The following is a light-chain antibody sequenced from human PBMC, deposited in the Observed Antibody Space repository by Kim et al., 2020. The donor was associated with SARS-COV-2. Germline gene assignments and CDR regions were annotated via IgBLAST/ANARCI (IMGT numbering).Light chain of an antibody. CDR1: QSISSY. Sequence: DIQMTQSPSSLSASVGDRVIITCRASQSISSYLNWYQQKPGKAPKPLIYAASSLQSGVPSRFSGSGSGTDFTLTISNLQPEDFATYSCKQNHSTPPTFGQGTKVEIK. CDR2: AAS. CDR3: KQNHSTPPT. J-gene: IGKJ1*01. V-gene: IGKV1-39*01.